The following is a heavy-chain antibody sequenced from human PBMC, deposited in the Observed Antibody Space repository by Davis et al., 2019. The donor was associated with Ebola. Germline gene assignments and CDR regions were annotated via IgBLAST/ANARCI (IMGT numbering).Heavy chain of an antibody. CDR2: INCNTGGT. J-gene: IGHJ3*02. CDR1: GYTFTNYF. CDR3: ARETVTTGTKAFDI. V-gene: IGHV1-2*02. Sequence: ASVKVSCKTSGYTFTNYFLHWVRQAPGQGLEWMGSINCNTGGTNYAQKFQGRVTMTRDTSIGTAYMELSRLRSDDTALYYCARETVTTGTKAFDIWGQGTMVTVSS. D-gene: IGHD1-1*01.